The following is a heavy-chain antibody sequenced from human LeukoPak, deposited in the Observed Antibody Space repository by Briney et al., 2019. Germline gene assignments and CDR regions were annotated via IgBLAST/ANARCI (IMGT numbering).Heavy chain of an antibody. CDR1: GGSISSSSYY. CDR2: IYYSGST. CDR3: ARKLGYCSSTSFYAYKVDY. J-gene: IGHJ4*02. V-gene: IGHV4-39*01. Sequence: PSETLSLTCTVSGGSISSSSYYWGWIRQPPGKGLEWIGSIYYSGSTYYNPSLKSRVTISVDTSKNQFSLKLSSVTAADTAVYYCARKLGYCSSTSFYAYKVDYWGQGTLVTVSS. D-gene: IGHD2-2*01.